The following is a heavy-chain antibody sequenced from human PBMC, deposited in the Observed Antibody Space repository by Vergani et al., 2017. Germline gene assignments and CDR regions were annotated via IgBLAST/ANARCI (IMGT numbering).Heavy chain of an antibody. CDR2: MYHCGST. V-gene: IGHV4-59*01. CDR1: GGYMRGYY. CDR3: GRVADYYGLGSRLLDL. J-gene: IGHJ5*02. Sequence: QVRLQESGPGLVKPSETLSLTCSVSGGYMRGYYWSWIRQPPGKGPELIGYMYHCGSTNYNPSLETRVTISVDTYKNQHSLKLNSVTAADTAVYYCGRVADYYGLGSRLLDLWGQGILVTVSS. D-gene: IGHD3-10*01.